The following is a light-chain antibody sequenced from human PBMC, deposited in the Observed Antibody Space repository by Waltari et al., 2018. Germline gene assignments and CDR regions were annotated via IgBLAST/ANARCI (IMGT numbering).Light chain of an antibody. Sequence: QSVLTQPPSASGTPGQRVTISCSRCTSNIGRNTVNWYRQLPGTAPKLLIYTNNQRPSGVPDRFSGSKSGTSASLAISGLQSEDEADYYCAAWDDSLIWVFGGGTKLTVL. CDR3: AAWDDSLIWV. J-gene: IGLJ3*02. CDR2: TNN. V-gene: IGLV1-44*01. CDR1: TSNIGRNT.